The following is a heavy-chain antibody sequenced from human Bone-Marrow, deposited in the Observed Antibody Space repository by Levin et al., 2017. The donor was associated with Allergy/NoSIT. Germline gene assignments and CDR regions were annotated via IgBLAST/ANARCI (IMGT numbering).Heavy chain of an antibody. D-gene: IGHD2-8*02. J-gene: IGHJ3*01. Sequence: PSETLSLTCAVSGGSISSNNWWTWVRQAPGEGLEWIGEIYHSGTTNYNPSLKSRILISVDKSKNQFSLRLNSVTAADTALYYCTRRNSSWVVFSFDVWGEGTMVTVSS. CDR2: IYHSGTT. CDR3: TRRNSSWVVFSFDV. V-gene: IGHV4-4*02. CDR1: GGSISSNNW.